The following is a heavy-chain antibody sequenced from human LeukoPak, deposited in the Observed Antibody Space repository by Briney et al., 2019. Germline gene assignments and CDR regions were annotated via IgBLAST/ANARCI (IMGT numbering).Heavy chain of an antibody. CDR3: EQDIVVVPAAHPGGY. CDR1: GFTFSSYG. Sequence: PGGSLRLSCAAPGFTFSSYGMHWVRQAPGKGLEWVAFIRYDGSNKYYADSVKGRFTISRDNSKNTLYLQMNSLRAEDTAVYYCEQDIVVVPAAHPGGYWGQGTLVTVSS. D-gene: IGHD2-2*01. V-gene: IGHV3-30*02. CDR2: IRYDGSNK. J-gene: IGHJ4*02.